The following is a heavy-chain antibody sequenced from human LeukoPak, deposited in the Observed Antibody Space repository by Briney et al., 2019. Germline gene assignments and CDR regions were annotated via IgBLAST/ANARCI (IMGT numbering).Heavy chain of an antibody. CDR3: ARGRRGGYSSPCYFDY. CDR2: ISGGGDRI. D-gene: IGHD5-18*01. CDR1: GFTFSSHA. J-gene: IGHJ4*02. Sequence: GGSLRLSCAASGFTFSSHAMSWVRQAPGKGLEWVSSISGGGDRINYADSVKGRFTISRDNSRNTLYLQMNSLRAEDTAVYYCARGRRGGYSSPCYFDYWGQGTLVTVSS. V-gene: IGHV3-23*01.